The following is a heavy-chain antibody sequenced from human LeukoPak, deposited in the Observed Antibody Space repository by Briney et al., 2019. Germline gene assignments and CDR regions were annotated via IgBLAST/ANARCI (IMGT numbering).Heavy chain of an antibody. CDR3: ARDRAVLQDYYQFDP. CDR2: IYNEGST. V-gene: IGHV4-61*02. D-gene: IGHD1-26*01. J-gene: IGHJ5*02. CDR1: GGSISSDYSY. Sequence: SETLSLTCTVSGGSISSDYSYWNWIRQPAGKGLEWIGRIYNEGSTTYNPSLRSRLTISLDVSKNQFSLKLSSVTAADTAVYYCARDRAVLQDYYQFDPWGQGTLVTVSS.